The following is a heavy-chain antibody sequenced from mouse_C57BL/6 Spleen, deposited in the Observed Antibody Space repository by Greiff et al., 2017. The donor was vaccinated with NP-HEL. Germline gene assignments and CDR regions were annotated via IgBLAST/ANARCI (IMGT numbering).Heavy chain of an antibody. J-gene: IGHJ2*01. CDR3: ARTAQAFDY. V-gene: IGHV1-82*01. Sequence: QVQLQQSGPELVKPGASVKISCKASGYAFSSSWMNWVKQRPGKGLEWIGRIYPGDGDTNYNGKFKGKATLTADKPSSTAYMQLSSLTSEDSAVYFCARTAQAFDYWGQGTTLTVSS. CDR2: IYPGDGDT. CDR1: GYAFSSSW. D-gene: IGHD3-2*02.